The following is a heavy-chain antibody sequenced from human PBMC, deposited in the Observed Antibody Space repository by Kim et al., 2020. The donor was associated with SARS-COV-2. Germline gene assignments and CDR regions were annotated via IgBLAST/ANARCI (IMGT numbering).Heavy chain of an antibody. CDR2: IYPGDSDT. Sequence: GESLKISCKGSGYSFSTYWIGWVRQMPGKGLEWMGIIYPGDSDTRYSPSFQGQVTISADKSISTAFLQWSSLKASDTAMYYCARHEIVGSTVSHFDIWGQGTVVTVSS. V-gene: IGHV5-51*01. CDR3: ARHEIVGSTVSHFDI. J-gene: IGHJ3*02. D-gene: IGHD1-26*01. CDR1: GYSFSTYW.